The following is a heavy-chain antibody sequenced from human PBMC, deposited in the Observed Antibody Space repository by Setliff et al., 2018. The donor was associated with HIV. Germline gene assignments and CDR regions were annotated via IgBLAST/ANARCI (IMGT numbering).Heavy chain of an antibody. J-gene: IGHJ4*02. CDR2: IYYSGNT. CDR3: ARRVILSYGYYFDY. Sequence: PSETLSLTCTVSGGSISSSNYYWGWLRQPPGKGLEWIGGIYYSGNTYYNPSLKSRVTISVDTSKNQFSLKLSSVTAADTAVYHCARRVILSYGYYFDYWGQGTLVTVSS. CDR1: GGSISSSNYY. D-gene: IGHD3-16*02. V-gene: IGHV4-39*01.